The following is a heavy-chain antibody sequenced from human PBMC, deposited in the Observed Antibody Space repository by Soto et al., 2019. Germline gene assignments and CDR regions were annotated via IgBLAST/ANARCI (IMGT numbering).Heavy chain of an antibody. J-gene: IGHJ4*02. CDR1: GGSFNDYY. Sequence: SETLSLTCAVYGGSFNDYYWSWIRQPPGKGLEWIGYIHYSGTTSFFPSYNPSLRSRVTISEDTSKNQFSLKLLSVTTADTAVYFCAAGEASSRNLAPYYLDFWGQGTLVTVSS. CDR3: AAGEASSRNLAPYYLDF. CDR2: IHYSGTT. V-gene: IGHV4-59*01. D-gene: IGHD6-13*01.